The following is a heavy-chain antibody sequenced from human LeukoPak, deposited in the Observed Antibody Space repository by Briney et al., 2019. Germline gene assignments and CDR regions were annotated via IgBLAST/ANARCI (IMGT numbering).Heavy chain of an antibody. CDR1: GYTFSDNF. CDR3: ARDLGRGTYYMDY. CDR2: INTSSGLT. J-gene: IGHJ4*02. V-gene: IGHV1-2*02. D-gene: IGHD1-26*01. Sequence: GASMKVSCKTSGYTFSDNFIHWVRQDPGQGLEWMGWINTSSGLTHLAQEFQGRVTMTRDTSISTAYMELGSLTSDDTAVYYCARDLGRGTYYMDYWGQGTLATVST.